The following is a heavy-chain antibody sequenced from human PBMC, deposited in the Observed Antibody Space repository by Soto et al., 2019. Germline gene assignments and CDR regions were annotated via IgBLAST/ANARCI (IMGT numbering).Heavy chain of an antibody. CDR3: ANGGLHGSIDGGLSYFHH. Sequence: EVQMLESGGYLVQPGGSLRVSCASGFTFSHYPMAWVRQAPGKGLEWVLGFSRSDGVAYYADSVKGRFTISRDNSKNTVFLQMNSLRAEDTAVYYCANGGLHGSIDGGLSYFHHWDQGTLVTVSS. CDR1: GFTFSHYP. CDR2: FSRSDGVA. V-gene: IGHV3-23*01. J-gene: IGHJ4*02. D-gene: IGHD3-16*01.